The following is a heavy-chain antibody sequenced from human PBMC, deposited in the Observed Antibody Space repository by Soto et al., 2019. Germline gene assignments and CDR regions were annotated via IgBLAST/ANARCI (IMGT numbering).Heavy chain of an antibody. CDR3: ERDMMVVVISEAFDI. V-gene: IGHV3-11*01. CDR2: ISSSGSTI. D-gene: IGHD3-22*01. CDR1: GFTFSDYY. J-gene: IGHJ3*02. Sequence: GGSLRLSCAASGFTFSDYYMSWIRQAPGKGLEWVSYISSSGSTIYYADSVKGRFTISRDNAKNSLYLQMNSLRAEDTAVYYCERDMMVVVISEAFDIWGQGTMVTV.